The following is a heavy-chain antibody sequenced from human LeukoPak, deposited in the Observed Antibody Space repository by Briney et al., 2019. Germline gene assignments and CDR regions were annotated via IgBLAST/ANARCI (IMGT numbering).Heavy chain of an antibody. Sequence: GESLKISCKGSVYSFTNYWIGWVRQMPGKGLEWMGIIYPGDSDTRYSPSFQGQVAISADKSISTAYLQWSSLKASDTAMYYCARRKYCSGGSCHGYYYYGMDVWGQGTTVTVSS. CDR2: IYPGDSDT. J-gene: IGHJ6*02. D-gene: IGHD2-15*01. V-gene: IGHV5-51*01. CDR3: ARRKYCSGGSCHGYYYYGMDV. CDR1: VYSFTNYW.